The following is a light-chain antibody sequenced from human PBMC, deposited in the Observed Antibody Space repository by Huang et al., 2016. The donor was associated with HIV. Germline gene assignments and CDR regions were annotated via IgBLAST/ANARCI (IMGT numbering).Light chain of an antibody. V-gene: IGKV1-9*01. CDR1: QGIISY. J-gene: IGKJ1*01. CDR2: AAS. CDR3: QQLNSYPRT. Sequence: IQLTQSPSSLSASVGDRVTITCRASQGIISYVAWYQQKPGKAPKLLIYAASTLQSGVPSRVSGSGAGTEFTRTISSLQPEDFATYYCQQLNSYPRTFGQGTKVEIK.